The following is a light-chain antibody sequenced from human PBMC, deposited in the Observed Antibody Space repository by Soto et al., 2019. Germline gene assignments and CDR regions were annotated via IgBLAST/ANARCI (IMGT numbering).Light chain of an antibody. V-gene: IGLV1-44*01. J-gene: IGLJ2*01. Sequence: QSVLTQPPSASGTPGQGVAISCSGSSSNIGSNAVNWYQQLPGTAPKLLIYYNNQRPSGVPDRFSGSKSGTSATLAISGLQSEDEDDYYGAAWDDSLNGPVVFGGGTKLTVL. CDR3: AAWDDSLNGPVV. CDR1: SSNIGSNA. CDR2: YNN.